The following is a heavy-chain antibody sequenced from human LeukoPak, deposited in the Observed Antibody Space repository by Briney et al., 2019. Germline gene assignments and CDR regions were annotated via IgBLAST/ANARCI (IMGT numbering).Heavy chain of an antibody. CDR3: VKVNRYCSGGSCYSAYYYGMDV. Sequence: GGSLRLSCSASGFTFSNYAMHWVRQAPGKGLEYISAISTNRGSTYYADSVKGRFTISRDNSKNTLYLQMSSLRAEDTAVYYCVKVNRYCSGGSCYSAYYYGMDVWGQGTTVTVFS. CDR1: GFTFSNYA. D-gene: IGHD2-15*01. CDR2: ISTNRGST. V-gene: IGHV3-64D*09. J-gene: IGHJ6*02.